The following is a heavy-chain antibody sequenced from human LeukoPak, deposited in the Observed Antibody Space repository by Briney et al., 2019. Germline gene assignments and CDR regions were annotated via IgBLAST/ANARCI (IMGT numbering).Heavy chain of an antibody. CDR1: GFTFSNHY. D-gene: IGHD1-1*01. CDR2: IKEDGSEK. Sequence: PGGSLRLSCAASGFTFSNHYMNWVRQAPGKGLEWVANIKEDGSEKSYVDFVKGRFTISRDNANNSLYLQMNSLRAEDTAVYYCARDLTPLIHFWPPSLDKNYGMDVWGQGTTVTVSS. J-gene: IGHJ6*02. CDR3: ARDLTPLIHFWPPSLDKNYGMDV. V-gene: IGHV3-7*01.